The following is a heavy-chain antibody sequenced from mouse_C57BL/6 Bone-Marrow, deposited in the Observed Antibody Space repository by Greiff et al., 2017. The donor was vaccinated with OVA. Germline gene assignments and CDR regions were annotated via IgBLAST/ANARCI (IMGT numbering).Heavy chain of an antibody. D-gene: IGHD1-1*01. CDR3: VRHYYSSSYNYAMDY. V-gene: IGHV10-1*01. CDR2: IRSKSNNYAT. CDR1: GFSFNTYA. J-gene: IGHJ4*01. Sequence: EVKLVESGGGLVQPKGSLKLSCAASGFSFNTYAMNWVRQAPGKGLEWVARIRSKSNNYATYYAVSVKDRFTISRDDSESMLYLQMDNLKTEDTAMYYCVRHYYSSSYNYAMDYWGQGTSVTVSS.